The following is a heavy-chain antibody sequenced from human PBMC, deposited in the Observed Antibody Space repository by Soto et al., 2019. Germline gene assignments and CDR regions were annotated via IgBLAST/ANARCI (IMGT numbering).Heavy chain of an antibody. Sequence: GGSLRLSCAASGFTFSSYAMSWVRQAPGKGLEWVSAISGSGGSTYYADSVKGRFTISRDNSKNTLYLQMNSLRAEDTAVYYCAKDSPSPHSLLWFGELLDNWFDPWGQGTLVTVSS. CDR2: ISGSGGST. CDR3: AKDSPSPHSLLWFGELLDNWFDP. J-gene: IGHJ5*02. V-gene: IGHV3-23*01. D-gene: IGHD3-10*01. CDR1: GFTFSSYA.